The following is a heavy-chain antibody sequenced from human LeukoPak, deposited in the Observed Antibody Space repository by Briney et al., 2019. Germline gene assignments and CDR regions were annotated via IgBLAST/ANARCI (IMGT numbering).Heavy chain of an antibody. V-gene: IGHV4-59*12. D-gene: IGHD5/OR15-5a*01. CDR3: ARTPVSPDAFDI. Sequence: SETLSLTCTVSGGSISYYYWSWIRQPPGKGLEWIGYIYHSGSTYYNPSLKSRVTISVDRSKNQFSLKLSSVTAADTAVYYCARTPVSPDAFDIWGQGTMVTVSS. CDR2: IYHSGST. CDR1: GGSISYYY. J-gene: IGHJ3*02.